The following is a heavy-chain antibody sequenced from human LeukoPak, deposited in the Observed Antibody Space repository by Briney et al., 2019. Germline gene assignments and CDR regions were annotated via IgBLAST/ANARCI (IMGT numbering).Heavy chain of an antibody. J-gene: IGHJ4*02. CDR1: GITFSSYA. V-gene: IGHV3-23*01. CDR3: AKDPLNTLMVSPTFDY. Sequence: PGGSLRLSCAASGITFSSYAMSWVRQAPGEGLEWVSAISGNGGNPNYADSVKGRFTISGDNSKNTLYLQMNSLRAEDTAVYYCAKDPLNTLMVSPTFDYWGQGTLVTVSS. CDR2: ISGNGGNP. D-gene: IGHD5-18*01.